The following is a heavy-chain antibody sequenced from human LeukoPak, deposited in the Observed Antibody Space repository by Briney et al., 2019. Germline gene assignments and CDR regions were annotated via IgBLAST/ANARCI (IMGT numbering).Heavy chain of an antibody. CDR1: GFTFSSYA. CDR2: ISGSGGST. D-gene: IGHD3-22*01. J-gene: IGHJ4*02. V-gene: IGHV3-23*01. Sequence: GGSLRLSCAASGFTFSSYAMSRVRQAPGKGLEWVSAISGSGGSTYYADSVKGRFTISRDNSKNTLYLQMNSLRAEDTAVYYCAKDLFRDYYDSSGYGDYWGQGTLVTVSS. CDR3: AKDLFRDYYDSSGYGDY.